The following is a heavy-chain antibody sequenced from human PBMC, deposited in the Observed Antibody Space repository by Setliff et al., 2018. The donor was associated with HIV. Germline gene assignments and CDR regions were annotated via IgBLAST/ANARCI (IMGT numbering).Heavy chain of an antibody. CDR1: GGSISSGIQY. Sequence: PSETLSVTCTVSGGSISSGIQYWGWVRQSPGQGLEWIGTISYSGNAYYNPSLRSRVTISIDTSKNQFFLKLTSVTAADSARYFCARRRDSSTWYFSHFYYYYYMDVWSRGTTVTVSS. D-gene: IGHD2-2*01. V-gene: IGHV4-39*07. CDR3: ARRRDSSTWYFSHFYYYYYMDV. J-gene: IGHJ6*03. CDR2: ISYSGNA.